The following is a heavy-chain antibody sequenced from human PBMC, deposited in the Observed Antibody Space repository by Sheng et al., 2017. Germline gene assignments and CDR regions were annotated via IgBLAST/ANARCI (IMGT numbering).Heavy chain of an antibody. CDR1: GYSISSGYY. J-gene: IGHJ5*02. CDR2: IYHSGST. CDR3: ARGVPVVPAAMVQWGWFDP. D-gene: IGHD2-2*01. V-gene: IGHV4-38-2*01. Sequence: QVQLQESGPGLVKPSETLSLTCAVSGYSISSGYYWGWIRQPPGKGLEWIGSIYHSGSTYYNPSLKSRVTISVDTSKNQFSLKLSSVTAADTAVYYCARGVPVVPAAMVQWGWFDPWGQGTLVTVSS.